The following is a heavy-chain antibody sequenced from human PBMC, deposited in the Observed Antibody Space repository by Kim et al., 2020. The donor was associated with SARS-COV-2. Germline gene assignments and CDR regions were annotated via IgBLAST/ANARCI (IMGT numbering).Heavy chain of an antibody. J-gene: IGHJ4*01. D-gene: IGHD3-22*01. Sequence: GGSLRLSCVGSGFAFSTSWMTWVRQVPGKGLEWVANIKEDGRDTYYVDSVKGRFTISRDNAKSSVYLQMNSLRAEDTAVYYCAGDPYDSSGYGAFDYWG. V-gene: IGHV3-7*01. CDR3: AGDPYDSSGYGAFDY. CDR1: GFAFSTSW. CDR2: IKEDGRDT.